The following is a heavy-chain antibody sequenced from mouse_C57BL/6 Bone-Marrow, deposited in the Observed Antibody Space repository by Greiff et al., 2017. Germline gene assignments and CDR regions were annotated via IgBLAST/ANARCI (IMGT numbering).Heavy chain of an antibody. J-gene: IGHJ3*01. CDR1: GFTFSDYY. CDR2: INYDGSST. D-gene: IGHD2-2*01. Sequence: EVMLVESEGGLVQPGSSMKLSCTASGFTFSDYYMAWVRQVPEKGLEWVANINYDGSSTYYLDSLKSRFIISRDNAKNILYLQMSSLKSEDTATYYGARAASIYYGYGFAYWGQGTLVTVSA. CDR3: ARAASIYYGYGFAY. V-gene: IGHV5-16*01.